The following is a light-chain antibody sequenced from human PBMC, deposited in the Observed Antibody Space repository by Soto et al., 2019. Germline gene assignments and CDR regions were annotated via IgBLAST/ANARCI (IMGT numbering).Light chain of an antibody. V-gene: IGKV1-39*01. Sequence: DIQMTQSPSSLSASVGDRVTITCRASQSISSYLNWYQQKPGKAPKLLLYAASSLQSGVPSRFSGSGSGTDFTLTISSLQPEDFATYYCQQSYSTPLTFGGGTNVEIQ. CDR1: QSISSY. CDR2: AAS. CDR3: QQSYSTPLT. J-gene: IGKJ4*01.